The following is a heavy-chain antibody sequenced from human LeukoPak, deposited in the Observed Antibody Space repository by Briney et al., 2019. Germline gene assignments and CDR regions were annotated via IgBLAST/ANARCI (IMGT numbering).Heavy chain of an antibody. CDR2: IYYTGST. J-gene: IGHJ4*02. CDR3: ASLRERSYYARGFDY. CDR1: GGSFSGYY. Sequence: SETLSLTCAVYGGSFSGYYWSWIRQPPGKGLEWIGNIYYTGSTYYNASLQSRVTISIDMSKNQFSLRLSSVTAADTAVYHCASLRERSYYARGFDYWGRGTLVTVSS. D-gene: IGHD1-26*01. V-gene: IGHV4-34*01.